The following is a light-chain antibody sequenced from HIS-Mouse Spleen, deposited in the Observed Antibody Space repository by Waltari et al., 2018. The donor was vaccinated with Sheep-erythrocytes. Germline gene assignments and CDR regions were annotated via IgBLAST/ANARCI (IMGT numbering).Light chain of an antibody. CDR2: DVS. V-gene: IGLV2-11*01. CDR1: SSYVGGYNY. CDR3: CSYAGSYNHV. J-gene: IGLJ1*01. Sequence: QSALTQPRPVSGSPGQSVTISCTVTSSYVGGYNYVSWYQQHPGKAPKLMIYDVSKRPSGVPDRFSGSKSGNTASLTISGLQAEDEADYYCCSYAGSYNHVFATGTKVTVL.